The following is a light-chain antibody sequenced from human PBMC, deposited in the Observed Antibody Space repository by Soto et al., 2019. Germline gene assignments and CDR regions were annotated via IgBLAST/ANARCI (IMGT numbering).Light chain of an antibody. V-gene: IGKV1-9*01. CDR3: QQLNGYHLA. Sequence: DIQLTQSPSFLSASVGDTVTITCRASQGMSTYLAWYQQKPGKVPKLLIRSASTLQSGVPPRFSGGGSGTEFTLTISTLQPDDSGIYYCQQLNGYHLAFGGGINVEIK. CDR2: SAS. J-gene: IGKJ4*01. CDR1: QGMSTY.